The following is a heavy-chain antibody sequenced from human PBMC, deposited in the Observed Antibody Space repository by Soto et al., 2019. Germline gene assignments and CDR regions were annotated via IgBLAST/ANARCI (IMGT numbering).Heavy chain of an antibody. CDR2: IKQDGSEK. J-gene: IGHJ6*02. CDR3: ATAPVTTTYYYYYGMDV. CDR1: GFTFSSYW. D-gene: IGHD4-4*01. V-gene: IGHV3-7*01. Sequence: PGGSLRLSCAASGFTFSSYWMSWVRQAPGKGLEWVANIKQDGSEKYYVDSVKGRFTISRDNAKNSLYLQMNSLRAEDTAVYYCATAPVTTTYYYYYGMDVWGQGTTVTVSS.